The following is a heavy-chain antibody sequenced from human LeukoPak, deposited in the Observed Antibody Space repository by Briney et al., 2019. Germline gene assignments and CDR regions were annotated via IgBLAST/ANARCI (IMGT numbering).Heavy chain of an antibody. CDR3: ARPGIPYSSSSAYYFDY. CDR1: GFTFSDYY. CDR2: ISSSRAYT. D-gene: IGHD6-6*01. V-gene: IGHV3-11*06. J-gene: IGHJ4*02. Sequence: KSGGSLRLSCAASGFTFSDYYMSWIRQAPGKGPEWVSDISSSRAYTNYADSVKGRFTISRDNAKNSLYLQMNSLRAEDTAVYYCARPGIPYSSSSAYYFDYWGQGTLVTVSS.